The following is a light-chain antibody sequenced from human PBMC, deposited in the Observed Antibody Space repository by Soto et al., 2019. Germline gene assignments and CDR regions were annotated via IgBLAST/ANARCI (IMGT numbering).Light chain of an antibody. Sequence: QSALTQPASVSGSPGQSITISCTGTSSDIGTYNYVSWYQQHPGKAPKLIIYDVSNRPSGVSNRFSGSKSGNTASLTISGLLTEDEAVYYCSSYTTSVTAVFGGGTQLTVL. CDR3: SSYTTSVTAV. CDR2: DVS. J-gene: IGLJ7*01. CDR1: SSDIGTYNY. V-gene: IGLV2-14*03.